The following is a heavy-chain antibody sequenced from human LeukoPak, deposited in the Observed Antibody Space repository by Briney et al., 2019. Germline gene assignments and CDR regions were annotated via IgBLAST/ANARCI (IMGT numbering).Heavy chain of an antibody. Sequence: KPSETLSLTCTVSGGSISSYDWSWIRQPPGKGLEWIGYIYYSRSTNYNPSLKSRVTISVDTSKNQFSLKLSSVTAADTAVYYCARAILWFGELRPYYYYYGMDVWGQGTTVTVS. CDR2: IYYSRST. CDR3: ARAILWFGELRPYYYYYGMDV. J-gene: IGHJ6*02. V-gene: IGHV4-59*01. CDR1: GGSISSYD. D-gene: IGHD3-10*01.